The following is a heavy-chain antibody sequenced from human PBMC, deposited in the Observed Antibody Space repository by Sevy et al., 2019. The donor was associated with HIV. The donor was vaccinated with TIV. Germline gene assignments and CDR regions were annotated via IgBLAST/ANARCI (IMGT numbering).Heavy chain of an antibody. CDR3: ATPLPSGWYEGTGGYFDL. D-gene: IGHD6-19*01. Sequence: SETLSLTCTISGGSISSSSYYWGWIRQPPGKGLEWMGSLYSTGATSSNPSLESRVTVSAETSRNRFYLKLDSVSAADTAVYYCATPLPSGWYEGTGGYFDLWGRGTLVTVSS. CDR2: LYSTGAT. J-gene: IGHJ2*01. V-gene: IGHV4-39*01. CDR1: GGSISSSSYY.